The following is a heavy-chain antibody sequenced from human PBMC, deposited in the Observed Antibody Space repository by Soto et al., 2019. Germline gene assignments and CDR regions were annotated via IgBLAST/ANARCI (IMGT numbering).Heavy chain of an antibody. CDR3: ARGPSSSWYDSYYYYGMDV. CDR1: GFTFSSYS. D-gene: IGHD6-13*01. V-gene: IGHV3-21*01. CDR2: ISSSSSYI. J-gene: IGHJ6*02. Sequence: GESLKISCAASGFTFSSYSMNWVRQAPGKGLEWVSSISSSSSYIYYADSVKGRFTISRDNAKNSLYLQMNSLRAEDTAVYYCARGPSSSWYDSYYYYGMDVWGQGTTVTVSS.